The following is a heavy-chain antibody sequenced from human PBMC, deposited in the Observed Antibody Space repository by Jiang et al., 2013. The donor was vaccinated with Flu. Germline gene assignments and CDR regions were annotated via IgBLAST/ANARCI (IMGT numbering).Heavy chain of an antibody. D-gene: IGHD6-19*01. CDR1: GFTFSSYA. CDR2: ISGSGGST. CDR3: AKVGKGQWLVRFGSWYFDL. Sequence: VQLLESGGGLVQPGGSLRLSCAASGFTFSSYAMSWVRQAPGKGLEWVSAISGSGGSTYYADSVKGRFTISRDNSKNTLYLQMNSLRAEDTAVYYCAKVGKGQWLVRFGSWYFDLWGRGTLVTVSS. V-gene: IGHV3-23*01. J-gene: IGHJ2*01.